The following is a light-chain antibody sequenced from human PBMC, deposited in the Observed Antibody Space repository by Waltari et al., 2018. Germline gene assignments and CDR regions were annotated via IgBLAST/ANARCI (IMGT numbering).Light chain of an antibody. CDR2: EVN. V-gene: IGLV2-14*01. Sequence: QSALTQPASVSGSPGQSITISCTGTSSDVGGHNYVSWYQHHPGKAPKPMLYEVNNRPSGVSTRFSGSKSGNTASLTISDLQAEDEADYHCSSYTSSSTVVFGGGTKLTVL. J-gene: IGLJ2*01. CDR1: SSDVGGHNY. CDR3: SSYTSSSTVV.